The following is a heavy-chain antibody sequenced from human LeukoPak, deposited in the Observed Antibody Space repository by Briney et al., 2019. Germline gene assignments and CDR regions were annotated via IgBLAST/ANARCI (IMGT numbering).Heavy chain of an antibody. CDR1: VGSLSRYY. CDR3: ARHHYDSSGYIRAFDY. CDR2: IYYSGST. D-gene: IGHD3-22*01. J-gene: IGHJ4*02. Sequence: SVTLSLPCTVSVGSLSRYYWSWIPQPPGKGREWIGYIYYSGSTNYNPPLQGPVTISVDTSKKQFSFKLSSVTAADTAVYYCARHHYDSSGYIRAFDYWGQGTLVTVSS. V-gene: IGHV4-59*01.